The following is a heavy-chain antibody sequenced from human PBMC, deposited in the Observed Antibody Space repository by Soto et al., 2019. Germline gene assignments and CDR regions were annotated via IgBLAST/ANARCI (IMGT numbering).Heavy chain of an antibody. V-gene: IGHV1-18*01. CDR1: GYTFTSYG. CDR3: XXXXXPVDY. CDR2: ISAYNGNT. J-gene: IGHJ4*02. Sequence: QVQLVQSGAEVKKPGASVKVSCKASGYTFTSYGLSWVRQAPGQGLEWMGWISAYNGNTNYAQKLQGRVTMTTDTXXXXXXXXXXXXXXXXXXXXXXXXXXXPVDYWGQGTLVTVSS.